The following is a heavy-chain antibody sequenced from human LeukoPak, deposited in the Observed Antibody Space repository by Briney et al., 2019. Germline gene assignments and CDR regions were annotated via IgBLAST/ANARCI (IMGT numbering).Heavy chain of an antibody. J-gene: IGHJ6*02. CDR3: AREETDSYGYYYYGTDV. CDR1: GFTFSSYA. CDR2: IISSSYI. V-gene: IGHV3-21*01. D-gene: IGHD5-18*01. Sequence: GGSLRLSCAASGFTFSSYAMHWVRQAPGKGLEWVSSIISSSYIYYADSVKGRFTISRDNAKNSLYLQMNSLRAEDTAVYYCAREETDSYGYYYYGTDVWGQGTTVTVSS.